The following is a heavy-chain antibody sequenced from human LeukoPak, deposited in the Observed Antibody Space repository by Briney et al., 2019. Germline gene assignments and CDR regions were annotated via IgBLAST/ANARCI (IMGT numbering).Heavy chain of an antibody. D-gene: IGHD2-15*01. V-gene: IGHV3-11*04. CDR3: ARDSDYSSSYFDY. CDR2: ISGSGTTI. Sequence: PGGSLRLSCAASGFTFSDYYMSWIRQAPGKGLEWISYISGSGTTIYYADSVKGRFTISRDNSKNTLYLQMNSLRAEDTAVYYCARDSDYSSSYFDYWGQGTLVTVSS. J-gene: IGHJ4*02. CDR1: GFTFSDYY.